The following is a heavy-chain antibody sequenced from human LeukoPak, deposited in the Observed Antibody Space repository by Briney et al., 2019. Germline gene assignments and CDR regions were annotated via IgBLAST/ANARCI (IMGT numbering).Heavy chain of an antibody. CDR1: GGSFSGYY. V-gene: IGHV4-34*01. J-gene: IGHJ5*02. Sequence: SETLSLTCAVYGGSFSGYYWSWIRQPPGKGLEWIGEINHSGSTNYNPSLKSRVTISVDTSKNQFSLKLSSVTAADTAVYYCALSGYYYDSSGYASVDPRGQGTLVTVSS. D-gene: IGHD3-22*01. CDR3: ALSGYYYDSSGYASVDP. CDR2: INHSGST.